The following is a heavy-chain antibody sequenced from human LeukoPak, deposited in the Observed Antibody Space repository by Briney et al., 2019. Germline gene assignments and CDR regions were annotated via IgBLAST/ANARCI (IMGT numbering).Heavy chain of an antibody. J-gene: IGHJ4*02. V-gene: IGHV3-66*04. CDR3: VRHRGDDYSNLIDY. D-gene: IGHD4-11*01. CDR1: GFTVSSNY. Sequence: PPGGSLRLSCAASGFTVSSNYMSWVRQAPGKGLEWVSVIYSGGSTFYADSVKGRFSISRDTSKNTLYLQMNGLRAEDTAVYYCVRHRGDDYSNLIDYWGQGTLVTVSS. CDR2: IYSGGST.